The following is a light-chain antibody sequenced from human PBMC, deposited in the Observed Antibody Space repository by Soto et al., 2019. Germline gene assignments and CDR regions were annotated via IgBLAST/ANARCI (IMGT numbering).Light chain of an antibody. V-gene: IGLV2-14*03. J-gene: IGLJ3*02. CDR2: EVT. CDR3: IAYATSSTWV. CDR1: SSDVGVFNY. Sequence: QSALTQPASVSGSPGQSITISCTGTSSDVGVFNYVSWYQQHPGRVPKLLIYEVTHRPSGVSDRFSGSKSGNTASLTISRVRPEDESTYFWIAYATSSTWVFGGGTKLTVL.